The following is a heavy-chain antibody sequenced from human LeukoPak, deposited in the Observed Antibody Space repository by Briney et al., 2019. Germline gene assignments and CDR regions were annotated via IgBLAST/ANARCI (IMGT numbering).Heavy chain of an antibody. D-gene: IGHD4-23*01. CDR3: ARRLDYGGNTHGY. J-gene: IGHJ4*02. CDR2: IYPGDSDT. V-gene: IGHV5-51*01. Sequence: GESLKISCNGSGYXFSTYWIVWVRQMPGKGLEWMGIIYPGDSDTRFSPSFQGQVTISADKSINTAYLQWSSLKTSDTAIYYCARRLDYGGNTHGYWGQGTLVTVFS. CDR1: GYXFSTYW.